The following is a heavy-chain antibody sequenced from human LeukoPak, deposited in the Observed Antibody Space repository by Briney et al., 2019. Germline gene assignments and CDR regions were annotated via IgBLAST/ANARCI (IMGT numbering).Heavy chain of an antibody. CDR2: IYYSGST. CDR1: DGSISSGDYY. CDR3: AREKRITIFGVVNRNYMDV. V-gene: IGHV4-30-4*08. D-gene: IGHD3-3*01. Sequence: PSQTLSLTCTVSDGSISSGDYYWSWIRQPPGKGLEWIGYIYYSGSTYYNPSLKSRVTISVDTSKNQFSLKLSSVTAADTAVYYCAREKRITIFGVVNRNYMDVWGKGTTVTVSS. J-gene: IGHJ6*03.